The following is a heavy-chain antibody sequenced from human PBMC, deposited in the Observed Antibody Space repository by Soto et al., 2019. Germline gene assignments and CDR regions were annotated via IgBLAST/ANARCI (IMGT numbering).Heavy chain of an antibody. CDR3: ARDFEY. J-gene: IGHJ4*02. Sequence: SVTMSLTCTVAGESIINYDWSWMRQHPGKGLEYIGYIHYTGSTNYKPSLKSRVSMSVDTSKNQVSLKLTSVTAADTAVYYCARDFEYWGQGTLVTVSS. CDR2: IHYTGST. CDR1: GESIINYD. V-gene: IGHV4-59*12.